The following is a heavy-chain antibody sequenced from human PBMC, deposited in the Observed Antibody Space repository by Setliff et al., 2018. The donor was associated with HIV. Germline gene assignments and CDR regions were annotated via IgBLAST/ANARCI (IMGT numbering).Heavy chain of an antibody. Sequence: ASVKVSCKASGGTFSSYAISWVRQAPGQGLEWMGWISAYNGNTNYAQKLQGRVTMTTDTSTSTAYMELSRLRSDDTAVYYCARDHCSSSGCYEYSYYGMDVWGQGTTVTVSS. CDR1: GGTFSSYA. CDR2: ISAYNGNT. J-gene: IGHJ6*02. D-gene: IGHD2-2*01. V-gene: IGHV1-18*01. CDR3: ARDHCSSSGCYEYSYYGMDV.